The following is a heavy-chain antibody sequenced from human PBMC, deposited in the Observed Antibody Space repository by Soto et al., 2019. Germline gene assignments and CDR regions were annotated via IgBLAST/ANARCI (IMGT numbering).Heavy chain of an antibody. Sequence: GGSLRLSGAASVFAFSTYSMSWVRQAPGKGLEWVSAISGSGGSTYYADSVKGRFTIFRDNSKNTLYLQMNSLRAEDTAVYYCEAVAALDYWGQGTLVTVSS. V-gene: IGHV3-23*01. CDR2: ISGSGGST. CDR1: VFAFSTYS. J-gene: IGHJ4*02. CDR3: EAVAALDY. D-gene: IGHD6-19*01.